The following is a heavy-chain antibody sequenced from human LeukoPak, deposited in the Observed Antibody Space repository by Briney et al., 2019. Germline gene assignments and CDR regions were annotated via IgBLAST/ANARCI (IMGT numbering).Heavy chain of an antibody. D-gene: IGHD3-22*01. CDR3: ARDRRDSSGYAFDI. CDR2: IYTSGST. J-gene: IGHJ3*02. Sequence: SETLSLTCTVSGGSISSYYWSWIRQPAGKGLEWIGRIYTSGSTNYNPSLKSRVTMSVDTSKNQFSLKLSSVTAADTAVYYCARDRRDSSGYAFDIWGKGTTVTVSS. V-gene: IGHV4-4*07. CDR1: GGSISSYY.